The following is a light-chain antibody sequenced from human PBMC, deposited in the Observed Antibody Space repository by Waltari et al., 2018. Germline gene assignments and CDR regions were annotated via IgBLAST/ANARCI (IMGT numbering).Light chain of an antibody. CDR2: DDN. CDR3: CSYAGSYTWV. J-gene: IGLJ3*02. Sequence: QSALTHPASVSGSPGQSITISCTGTSRDVGSYNLVPWYQQYPGKAPKVMIYDDNRRPSGVSDRFSGSKSGNTASLTISGVQAEDEADYYCCSYAGSYTWVFGGGTKLTVL. CDR1: SRDVGSYNL. V-gene: IGLV2-23*01.